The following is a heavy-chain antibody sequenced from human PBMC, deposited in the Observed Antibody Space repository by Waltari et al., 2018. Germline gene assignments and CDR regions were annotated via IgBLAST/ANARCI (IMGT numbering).Heavy chain of an antibody. CDR3: AREGGRNLPANY. Sequence: QLQLQESGPGLVKPSETLSLTCTVSGGSIRSSSYYWGWTRQPSGKGLEWIGSIYYSGSTYYNPSLKSRVTISVDTSKNQFSLKLSSVTAADTAVYYCAREGGRNLPANYWGQGTLVTVSS. J-gene: IGHJ4*02. CDR1: GGSIRSSSYY. V-gene: IGHV4-39*07. CDR2: IYYSGST. D-gene: IGHD1-1*01.